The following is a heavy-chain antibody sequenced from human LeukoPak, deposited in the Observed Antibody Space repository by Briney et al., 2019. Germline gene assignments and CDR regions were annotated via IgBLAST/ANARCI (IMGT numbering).Heavy chain of an antibody. CDR1: RFTFSRYA. V-gene: IGHV3-30*04. Sequence: GRSLRLSCAASRFTFSRYAMHWVRQAPGKGLEWVAVISYDGSNKYYADSVKGRFTISRDNAKNSLYLQMNSLRAEDTAVYYCAELGITMIGGVWGKGTTVTISS. CDR2: ISYDGSNK. J-gene: IGHJ6*04. CDR3: AELGITMIGGV. D-gene: IGHD3-10*02.